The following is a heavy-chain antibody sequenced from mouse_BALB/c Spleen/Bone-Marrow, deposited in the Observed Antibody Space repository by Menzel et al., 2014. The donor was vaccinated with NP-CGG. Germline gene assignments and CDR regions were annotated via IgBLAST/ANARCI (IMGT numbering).Heavy chain of an antibody. D-gene: IGHD1-1*01. CDR3: TIRYYAMDY. CDR2: INPSSAYT. Sequence: VQVVESGAELARPGASVKTSCQASGYTFTRYTMHWEKQRPGQGLEWIGYINPSSAYTNYNQKFKDKATLTADKSSSTAYMQLSSLTSEDSAVYYCTIRYYAMDYWGQGTSVTVSS. V-gene: IGHV1-4*01. CDR1: GYTFTRYT. J-gene: IGHJ4*01.